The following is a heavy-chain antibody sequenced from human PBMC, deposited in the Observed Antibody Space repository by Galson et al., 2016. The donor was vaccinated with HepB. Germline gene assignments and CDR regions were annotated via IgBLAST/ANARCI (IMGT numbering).Heavy chain of an antibody. CDR2: IIPIFGAV. Sequence: SVKVSCKASGGTFSDYVISWVRQAPGQGLEWMGDIIPIFGAVHYAQRFQGRVTIGADKSTSTAYMEMSSLSSEDTAIYYCARDRRGGSSLYERGLDVWGQGTLVTVSS. V-gene: IGHV1-69*06. D-gene: IGHD2-15*01. CDR1: GGTFSDYV. J-gene: IGHJ6*02. CDR3: ARDRRGGSSLYERGLDV.